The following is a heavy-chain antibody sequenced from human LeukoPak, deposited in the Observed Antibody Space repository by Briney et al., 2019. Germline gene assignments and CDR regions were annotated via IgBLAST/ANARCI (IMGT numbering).Heavy chain of an antibody. CDR3: ARDPDGYYYGDYFYAFDI. CDR1: GGSISSYY. J-gene: IGHJ3*02. CDR2: IYTSGST. Sequence: SETLSLTCTVSGGSISSYYWSWIRQPAGKGLEWIGRIYTSGSTNYNPSLKSRVTMSVDTSKNQFSLKLSSMTAADTAVYYCARDPDGYYYGDYFYAFDIWGQGTMVTVSS. V-gene: IGHV4-4*07. D-gene: IGHD4-17*01.